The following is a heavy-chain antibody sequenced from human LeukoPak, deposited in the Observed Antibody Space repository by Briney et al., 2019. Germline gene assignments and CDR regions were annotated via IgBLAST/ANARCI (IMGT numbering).Heavy chain of an antibody. CDR3: ARDLGTGSYYPFEF. V-gene: IGHV4-59*01. CDR1: GGSISTYY. J-gene: IGHJ4*02. D-gene: IGHD1-26*01. CDR2: IYYTGST. Sequence: KPSETLFLACSVSGGSISTYYWSWIRQPPEKGLEWIGYIYYTGSTNYNPSLKSRITMSVDMSKNQFSLKLSSVTAADTAVYYCARDLGTGSYYPFEFWGQETLVTVSS.